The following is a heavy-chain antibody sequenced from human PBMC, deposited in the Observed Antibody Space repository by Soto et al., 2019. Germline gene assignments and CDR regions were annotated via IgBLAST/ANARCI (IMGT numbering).Heavy chain of an antibody. CDR2: INAGNGNT. D-gene: IGHD2-2*01. J-gene: IGHJ6*02. V-gene: IGHV1-3*01. Sequence: ASVKVSCKASGYTFTSYAMHWVRQAPGQRLEWMGWINAGNGNTKYSQKFQGRVTITRDTSASTAYMELSSLRSEDTAVYYCARAPDDCSSTSCRYYYYYGMAVWGQGTTVTVS. CDR1: GYTFTSYA. CDR3: ARAPDDCSSTSCRYYYYYGMAV.